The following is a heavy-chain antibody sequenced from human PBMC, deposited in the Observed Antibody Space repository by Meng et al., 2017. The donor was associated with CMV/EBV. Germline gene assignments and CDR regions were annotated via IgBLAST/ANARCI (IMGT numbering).Heavy chain of an antibody. Sequence: GESLKISCATSGFTFGRYNMNWVRQAPGKGLEGISYISSSSSTIYYADSVKGRFTISRDNARNSLYLQMDSLTAEDTAVYYCARDFVLGQWLAPLDRWGQGTLVTVSS. CDR2: ISSSSSTI. D-gene: IGHD6-19*01. CDR3: ARDFVLGQWLAPLDR. CDR1: GFTFGRYN. V-gene: IGHV3-48*04. J-gene: IGHJ4*02.